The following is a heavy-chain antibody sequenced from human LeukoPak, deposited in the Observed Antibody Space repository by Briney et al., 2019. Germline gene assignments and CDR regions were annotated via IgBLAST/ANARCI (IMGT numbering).Heavy chain of an antibody. Sequence: ASVKVSCKASGYTFTSYGISWVRQAPGQGLEWMGWISAYNGNTNYAQKLQGRVTITTDTSTSTAYMELRSLRSDDTAVYYCARNDILTGYVYYYYGMDVWGQGTTVTVSS. V-gene: IGHV1-18*01. J-gene: IGHJ6*02. CDR1: GYTFTSYG. CDR3: ARNDILTGYVYYYYGMDV. D-gene: IGHD3-9*01. CDR2: ISAYNGNT.